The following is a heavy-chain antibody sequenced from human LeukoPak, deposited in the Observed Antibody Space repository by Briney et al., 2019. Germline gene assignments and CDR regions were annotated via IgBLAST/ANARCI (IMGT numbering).Heavy chain of an antibody. CDR1: GFTFSDYW. CDR2: IKQDGSQK. Sequence: GGSLRLSCAASGFTFSDYWMSWVRQAPGKGLEWVANIKQDGSQKYYVDSVKGRFTISRDSAKNSLYLQMNSLRAEDTAVYYCAKTLQQLAPPQGFDPWGQGTLVTVSS. D-gene: IGHD6-13*01. J-gene: IGHJ5*02. CDR3: AKTLQQLAPPQGFDP. V-gene: IGHV3-7*03.